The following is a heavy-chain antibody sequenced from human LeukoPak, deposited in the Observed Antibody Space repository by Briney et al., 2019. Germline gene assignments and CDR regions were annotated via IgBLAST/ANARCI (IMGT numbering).Heavy chain of an antibody. J-gene: IGHJ4*02. CDR2: IKQDGSEK. Sequence: GGSLRLSCAASGFTFSSYWMSWVRQAPGKGLEWVANIKQDGSEKYYVDSVKGRFTISRDNAKNSLYLQMNSLRAEDTAVYYCARGPRYWVRGVTYFDYWGQGTLVTVSS. V-gene: IGHV3-7*01. D-gene: IGHD3-10*01. CDR1: GFTFSSYW. CDR3: ARGPRYWVRGVTYFDY.